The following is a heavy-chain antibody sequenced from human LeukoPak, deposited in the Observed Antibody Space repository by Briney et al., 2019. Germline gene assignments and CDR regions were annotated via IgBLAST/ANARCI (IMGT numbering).Heavy chain of an antibody. CDR3: ARDSGWWRFDF. CDR1: AFIFSGHW. CDR2: IKEDGSEK. Sequence: GGSLRLSCEGSAFIFSGHWMNWVRQTPGKGLEWVASIKEDGSEKHYVDSVKGRFTISRDNGKNSPYLQMNSLRAEDTAVYYCARDSGWWRFDFWGQGTLVTVSS. D-gene: IGHD6-13*01. V-gene: IGHV3-7*03. J-gene: IGHJ4*02.